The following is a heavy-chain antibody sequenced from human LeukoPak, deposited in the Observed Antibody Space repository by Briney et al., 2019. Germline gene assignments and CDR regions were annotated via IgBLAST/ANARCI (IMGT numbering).Heavy chain of an antibody. Sequence: ASVKVSCKASGGTFSSYAISWVRQAPGQGLEWMGIINPSGGSTSYAQKFQGRVTMTRDTSTSTVYMELSSLRSEDTAVYYCAREKDYYGSGGTSLDYWGQGTLVTVSS. CDR2: INPSGGST. V-gene: IGHV1-46*01. CDR3: AREKDYYGSGGTSLDY. CDR1: GGTFSSYA. J-gene: IGHJ4*02. D-gene: IGHD3-10*01.